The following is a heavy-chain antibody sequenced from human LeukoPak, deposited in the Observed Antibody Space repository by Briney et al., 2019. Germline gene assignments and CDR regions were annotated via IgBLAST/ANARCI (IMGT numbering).Heavy chain of an antibody. Sequence: SETLSLTCTVSGGSIISDTYFWAWIRQPPGKGLEWIGSIYYSGSTYYNPSLKSRVTISVDTSKNQFSLKLSSVTAADTAVYYCARGVRGFDYWGQGTLVTVSS. D-gene: IGHD3-10*01. CDR2: IYYSGST. V-gene: IGHV4-39*01. CDR1: GGSIISDTYF. CDR3: ARGVRGFDY. J-gene: IGHJ4*02.